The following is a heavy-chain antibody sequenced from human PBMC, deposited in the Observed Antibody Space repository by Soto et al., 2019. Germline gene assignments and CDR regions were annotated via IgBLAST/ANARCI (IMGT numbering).Heavy chain of an antibody. CDR3: ARRPSYSSSWHNWFDP. V-gene: IGHV5-10-1*01. CDR1: GYSFTSYW. CDR2: IDPSDSYT. Sequence: PGESLKIACNGSGYSFTSYWISWVRQMPGKGLEWMGRIDPSDSYTNYSPSFQGHVTISADKSISTAYLQWSSLKASDTAMYYCARRPSYSSSWHNWFDPWGQGTLVTVSS. D-gene: IGHD6-13*01. J-gene: IGHJ5*02.